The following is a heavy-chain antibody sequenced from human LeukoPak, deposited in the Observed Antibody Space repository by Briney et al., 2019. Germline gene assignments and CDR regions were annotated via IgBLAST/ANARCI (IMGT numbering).Heavy chain of an antibody. CDR1: GGPISSYY. V-gene: IGHV4-59*01. D-gene: IGHD6-13*01. CDR3: ARDSSSWAGHYYYMDV. CDR2: TYYSGST. J-gene: IGHJ6*03. Sequence: PSETLSLTCSVSGGPISSYYWSWIRQPPGKALEGCGYTYYSGSTNYIPSLKSRVIISVDTSKNQFSLKLSSVTAADTAVYYCARDSSSWAGHYYYMDVWGKGTTVTVSS.